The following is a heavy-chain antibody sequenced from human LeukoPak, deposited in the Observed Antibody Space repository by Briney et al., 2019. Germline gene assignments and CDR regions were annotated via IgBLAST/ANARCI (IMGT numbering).Heavy chain of an antibody. J-gene: IGHJ4*02. V-gene: IGHV4-59*08. CDR3: ARQRNYYDSSGYYYVFFDY. CDR1: GGSISSYY. D-gene: IGHD3-22*01. CDR2: IYYSGST. Sequence: SETLSLTCTVSGGSISSYYWSWIRQPPGKGLEWRGYIYYSGSTNYNPSLKSRVTISVDTSKNQFSLKLSSVTAADTAVYYCARQRNYYDSSGYYYVFFDYWGQGTLVTVSS.